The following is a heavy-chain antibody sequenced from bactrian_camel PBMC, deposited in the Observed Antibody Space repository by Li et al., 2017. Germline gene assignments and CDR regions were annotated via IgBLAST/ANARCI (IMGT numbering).Heavy chain of an antibody. Sequence: VQLVESGGGLVQPGGSLRLSCAASGFTFSSYAMSWVRQAPGKGLEWVSTISNGGGRTYYADSAKGRFTISRDNAKNTLYLQMNSLKPEDTAMYYCAARGYGRTSCTIGGEWKYWGQGTQVTVS. J-gene: IGHJ4*01. CDR3: AARGYGRTSCTIGGEWKY. CDR1: GFTFSSYA. CDR2: ISNGGGRT. V-gene: IGHV3S31*01. D-gene: IGHD6*01.